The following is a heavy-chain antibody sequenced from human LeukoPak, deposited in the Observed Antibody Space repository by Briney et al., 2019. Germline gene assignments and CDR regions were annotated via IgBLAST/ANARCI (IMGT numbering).Heavy chain of an antibody. V-gene: IGHV3-74*01. CDR3: AREGLVVPAAYPYYFDY. Sequence: PGGSLRLSCAASGFTFRSYWMHWVRQAPGKGLVWVSRINSDGSSTSYADSVKGRFTISRDNAKNTLYLQVNSLRAEDTAVYYCAREGLVVPAAYPYYFDYWGQGTLVTVSS. CDR2: INSDGSST. J-gene: IGHJ4*02. D-gene: IGHD2-2*01. CDR1: GFTFRSYW.